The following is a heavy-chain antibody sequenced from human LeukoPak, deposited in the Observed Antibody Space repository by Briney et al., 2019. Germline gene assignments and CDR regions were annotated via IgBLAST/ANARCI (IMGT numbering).Heavy chain of an antibody. CDR2: INQDGSEK. V-gene: IGHV3-7*01. Sequence: GGSLRLSCGASGFTFDDYWMSWVRQAPGQGLEWVASINQDGSEKYYLDSAKGRFTISRDNAKNSLYLQMNSLRAEDTAVYYCARVAPPHDSSGYYYFDYWGQGTLVTVSS. J-gene: IGHJ4*02. CDR1: GFTFDDYW. CDR3: ARVAPPHDSSGYYYFDY. D-gene: IGHD3-22*01.